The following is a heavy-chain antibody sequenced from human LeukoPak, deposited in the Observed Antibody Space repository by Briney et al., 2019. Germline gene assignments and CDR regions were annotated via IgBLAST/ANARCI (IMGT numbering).Heavy chain of an antibody. V-gene: IGHV3-48*03. CDR1: GFTFSSYE. CDR2: ISSSGGII. CDR3: AAAVNTGRAEHY. J-gene: IGHJ4*02. D-gene: IGHD4-17*01. Sequence: GGSLRLSCAASGFTFSSYEMNWVRQAPGKGLEWVAYISSSGGIIYYADSVKGRFTISRDNAKNTLFLHINSLSAEDTAVYYCAAAVNTGRAEHYWGQGTLVTVSS.